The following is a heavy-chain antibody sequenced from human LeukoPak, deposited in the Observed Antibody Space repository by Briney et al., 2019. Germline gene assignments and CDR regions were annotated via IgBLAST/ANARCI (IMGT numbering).Heavy chain of an antibody. Sequence: SETLSLTCTVSGGSISSGSYYWSWIRQPAGKGLEWIGRIYTSGSTNYNPSLKSRVTISVDTSKNQFSLKLSSVTAADTAVYYCARDSSSSGDAFDIWGQGTMVTVSS. D-gene: IGHD6-6*01. CDR2: IYTSGST. V-gene: IGHV4-61*02. J-gene: IGHJ3*02. CDR3: ARDSSSSGDAFDI. CDR1: GGSISSGSYY.